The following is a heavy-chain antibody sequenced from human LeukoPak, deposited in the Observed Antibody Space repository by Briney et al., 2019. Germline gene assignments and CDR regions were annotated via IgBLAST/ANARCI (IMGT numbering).Heavy chain of an antibody. CDR2: ISSSGSTI. J-gene: IGHJ4*02. CDR3: TRITTAMDVDY. D-gene: IGHD5-18*01. Sequence: GGSLRLSCAASGFTFSSYQMNWVRQAPGKGLQWVSYISSSGSTIYYADSVKGRFPISRDNAKNSLYLQMNSLRAEDTAVYYCTRITTAMDVDYWGQGTLVTVSS. V-gene: IGHV3-48*03. CDR1: GFTFSSYQ.